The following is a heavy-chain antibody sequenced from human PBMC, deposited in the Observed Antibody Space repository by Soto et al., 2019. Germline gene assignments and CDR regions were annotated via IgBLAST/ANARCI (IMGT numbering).Heavy chain of an antibody. J-gene: IGHJ6*02. CDR1: GFTFSSYS. Sequence: GGSLRLSCAASGFTFSSYSMNWVRQAPGKGLEWVSYISSSSSTIYYADSVKGRFTISRDNAKNSLYLQMNSLRDEDTAVYYCAREIYYDFWSGYYQYYYYYGMDVWGQGTTVTVSS. D-gene: IGHD3-3*01. V-gene: IGHV3-48*02. CDR2: ISSSSSTI. CDR3: AREIYYDFWSGYYQYYYYYGMDV.